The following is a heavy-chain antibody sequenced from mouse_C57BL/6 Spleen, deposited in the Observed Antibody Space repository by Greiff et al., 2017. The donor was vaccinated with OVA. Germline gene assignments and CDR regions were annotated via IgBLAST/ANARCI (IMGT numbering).Heavy chain of an antibody. CDR2: INPSNGGT. Sequence: VQLQQPGTELVKPGASVKLSCKASGYTFTSYWMHWVKQRPGQGLEWIGNINPSNGGTNYNEKFKSKATLTVDKSSSTAYMQLSSLTSEDSAVYYCARGGMITTGRFAYWGQGTLVTVSA. J-gene: IGHJ3*01. CDR3: ARGGMITTGRFAY. CDR1: GYTFTSYW. D-gene: IGHD2-4*01. V-gene: IGHV1-53*01.